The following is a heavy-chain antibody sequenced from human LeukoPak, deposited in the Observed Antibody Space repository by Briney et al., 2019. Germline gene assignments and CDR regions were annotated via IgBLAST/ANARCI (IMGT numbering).Heavy chain of an antibody. CDR1: GGTFSRYA. CDR2: IIPIFGTA. J-gene: IGHJ6*03. CDR3: ARNEYYYGSRRGYCYYMDV. Sequence: ASVKVSCKASGGTFSRYAISWVRQAPGQGLEWMGGIIPIFGTANYAQKFQGRVTITTDESTSTAYMELSSLRSEDTAVYYCARNEYYYGSRRGYCYYMDVWGKGTTVTVSS. D-gene: IGHD3-10*01. V-gene: IGHV1-69*05.